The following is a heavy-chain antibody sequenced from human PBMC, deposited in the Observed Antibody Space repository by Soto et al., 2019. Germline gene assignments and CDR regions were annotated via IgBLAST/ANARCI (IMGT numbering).Heavy chain of an antibody. Sequence: GASVKVSCKVSGYTLTELSMHWVRQAPGKGLEWMGGFDPEDGETIYAQKFQGRVTMTEDTSTDTAYMELSSLRSEDTAVYYCATGGTTVLYYFYGNEGRGQGTTVTVSS. CDR2: FDPEDGET. D-gene: IGHD4-17*01. J-gene: IGHJ6*02. V-gene: IGHV1-24*01. CDR1: GYTLTELS. CDR3: ATGGTTVLYYFYGNEG.